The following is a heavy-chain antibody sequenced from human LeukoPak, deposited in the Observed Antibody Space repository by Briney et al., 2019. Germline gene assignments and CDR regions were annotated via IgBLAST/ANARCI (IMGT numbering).Heavy chain of an antibody. CDR1: GYTLTELS. J-gene: IGHJ4*02. V-gene: IGHV1-24*01. Sequence: ASVKVSCKVSGYTLTELSMHWVRQAPGKGLAWMGGFDPEDGETIYAQKFQGRVTMTEDTSTDTAYMELSSLRSEDTAVYYCATPTFRGSYARFDYWGQGTLVTVSS. CDR2: FDPEDGET. CDR3: ATPTFRGSYARFDY. D-gene: IGHD1-26*01.